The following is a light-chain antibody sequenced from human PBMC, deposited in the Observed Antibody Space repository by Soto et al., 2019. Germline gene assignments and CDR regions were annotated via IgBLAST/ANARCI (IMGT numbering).Light chain of an antibody. V-gene: IGKV3-20*01. J-gene: IGKJ5*01. CDR1: QSVSSSY. CDR2: GAS. Sequence: EIVLTQSPGTLSLSPGERATLSCRASQSVSSSYLAWYQQKPGQAPRLLIYGASSRATGIPDRFSGSGSGKDLTLTISRLEPEDFAVYYCQQYGSPITFGQGTRLEIK. CDR3: QQYGSPIT.